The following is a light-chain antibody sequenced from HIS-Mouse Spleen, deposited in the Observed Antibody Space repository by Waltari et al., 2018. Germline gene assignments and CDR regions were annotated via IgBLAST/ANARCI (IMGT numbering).Light chain of an antibody. CDR1: QGISRY. J-gene: IGKJ4*01. V-gene: IGKV1-8*01. CDR3: QQYYSYPLT. Sequence: AIRMTQSPSSFSASTGDRVTITCRASQGISRYLPWYQQKPGKAPKLLLYAASTLQSGVPSRFSGSGSGTDFTLTISCLQSEDFATYYCQQYYSYPLTFGGWTKVEIK. CDR2: AAS.